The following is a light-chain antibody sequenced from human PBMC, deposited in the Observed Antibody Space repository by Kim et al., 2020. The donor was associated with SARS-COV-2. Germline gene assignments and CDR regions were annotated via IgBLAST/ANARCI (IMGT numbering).Light chain of an antibody. Sequence: DTQMTQSPSSVSASIGDRVTITCRASRGISSFLAWYQQKPGKPPKLLIHGASSLLSGVPSRFSGSRSGTEFTLTITNLQPDDFAVYYCQQGFSFPLTFGGGTKVDIK. J-gene: IGKJ4*01. CDR1: RGISSF. V-gene: IGKV1-12*01. CDR3: QQGFSFPLT. CDR2: GAS.